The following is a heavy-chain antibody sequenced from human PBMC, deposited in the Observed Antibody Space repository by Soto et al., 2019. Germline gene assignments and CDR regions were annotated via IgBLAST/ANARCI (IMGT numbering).Heavy chain of an antibody. CDR3: ATSPSRFGVFDY. D-gene: IGHD3-10*01. Sequence: PSETLSLTCAVYGGSFSGYYWSWIRQPPGKGLEWIGEINHSGSTNYNPSLKSRVTISVDTSKNQFSLKLSSVTAADTAVYYCATSPSRFGVFDYWGQGTLVTVSS. CDR1: GGSFSGYY. CDR2: INHSGST. J-gene: IGHJ4*02. V-gene: IGHV4-34*01.